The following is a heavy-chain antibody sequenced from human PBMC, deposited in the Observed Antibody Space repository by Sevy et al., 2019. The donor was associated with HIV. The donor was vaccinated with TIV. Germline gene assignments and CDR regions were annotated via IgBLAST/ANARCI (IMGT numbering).Heavy chain of an antibody. Sequence: GGSLRLSCAASGFAFYDYSMSWIRQAPGKGLEWVATLSFGCGKINYADSVKGRFTISRDNSRNTFYLQMNSLRAEDTAIYYCAREGCTKPHDYWGQGTVVTVSS. J-gene: IGHJ4*02. D-gene: IGHD2-8*01. CDR2: LSFGCGKI. CDR3: AREGCTKPHDY. V-gene: IGHV3-23*01. CDR1: GFAFYDYS.